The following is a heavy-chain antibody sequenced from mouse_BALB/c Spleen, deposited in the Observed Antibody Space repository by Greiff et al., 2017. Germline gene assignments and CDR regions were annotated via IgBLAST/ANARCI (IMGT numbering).Heavy chain of an antibody. D-gene: IGHD2-14*01. Sequence: QVQLQQSGAELVKPGASVKLSCKASGYTFTSYWMHWVKQRPGQGLEWIGEINPSNGRTNYNEKFKSKATLTVDKSSSTAYMQLSSLTSEDSAVYYCARWKIGYDDGCAYWGQGTLVTVSA. V-gene: IGHV1S81*02. CDR2: INPSNGRT. CDR1: GYTFTSYW. CDR3: ARWKIGYDDGCAY. J-gene: IGHJ3*01.